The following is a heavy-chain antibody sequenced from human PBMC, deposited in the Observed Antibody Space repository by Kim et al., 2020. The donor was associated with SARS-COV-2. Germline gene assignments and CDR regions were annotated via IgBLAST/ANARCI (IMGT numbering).Heavy chain of an antibody. Sequence: SETLSLSCTVSGGSISSSNYHWAWLRQPPGKGLEWIGSNFYSGDSFDPPSLKSRISISVDTSKNQFFLNLTSVTAADTAIYYFGTLRQQFGFDYWGQGIL. J-gene: IGHJ4*02. CDR1: GGSISSSNYH. CDR3: GTLRQQFGFDY. CDR2: NFYSGDS. V-gene: IGHV4-39*01. D-gene: IGHD3-3*01.